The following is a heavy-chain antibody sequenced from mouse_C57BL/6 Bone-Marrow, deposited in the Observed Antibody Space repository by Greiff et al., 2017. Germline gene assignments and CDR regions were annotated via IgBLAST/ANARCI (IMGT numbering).Heavy chain of an antibody. D-gene: IGHD2-5*01. V-gene: IGHV1-15*01. J-gene: IGHJ4*01. CDR2: IDPETGGT. CDR3: TNPSYYSNYEGMDY. CDR1: GYTFTDYE. Sequence: QVQLKQSGAELVRPGASVTLSCKASGYTFTDYEMHWVKQTPVHGLEWIGAIDPETGGTAYNQKFKGKAILTADKSSSTAYMELRSLTSEDSAVYYCTNPSYYSNYEGMDYWGQGTSVTVSS.